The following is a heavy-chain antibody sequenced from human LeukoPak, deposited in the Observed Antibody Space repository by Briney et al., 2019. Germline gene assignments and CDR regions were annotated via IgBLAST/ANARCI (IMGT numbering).Heavy chain of an antibody. CDR1: GFTFDDYG. J-gene: IGHJ4*02. V-gene: IGHV3-20*01. D-gene: IGHD5-18*01. CDR3: ARVSRRGYSYGGFDY. Sequence: GGSLRLSCAASGFTFDDYGMSWVRQAPGKGLEWVSGINWNGGSTRYADSVKGRFTISRDNAKNSLYLQMNSLRAEDTALYPCARVSRRGYSYGGFDYWGQGTLVTVSS. CDR2: INWNGGST.